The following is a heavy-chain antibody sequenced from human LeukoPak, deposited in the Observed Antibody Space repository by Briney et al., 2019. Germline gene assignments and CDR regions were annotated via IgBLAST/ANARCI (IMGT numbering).Heavy chain of an antibody. V-gene: IGHV3-33*01. D-gene: IGHD5-18*01. CDR1: GFTFSNYG. CDR2: IWYDGRKI. CDR3: AREAYSYGSTDYYFDL. J-gene: IGHJ2*01. Sequence: GGSLRLSCAAPGFTFSNYGLHWVRQAPGKGLEWVAVIWYDGRKIYYTDSVKGRFTISRDKSKNTLYLQMNNLRAEDTALYSCAREAYSYGSTDYYFDLWGRGTLVTVSS.